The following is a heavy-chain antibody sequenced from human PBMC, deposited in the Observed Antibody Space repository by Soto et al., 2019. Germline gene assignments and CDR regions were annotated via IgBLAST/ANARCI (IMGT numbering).Heavy chain of an antibody. CDR2: IHHSGST. J-gene: IGHJ5*02. V-gene: IGHV4-34*01. CDR3: ARHGGYYSDH. CDR1: GGSLSGSY. Sequence: QVQLQQWGAGLLKPSETLSLTCAVYGGSLSGSYWTWIRQLPGKGLEWIGEIHHSGSTVYNPSLESRVTMSVDTSENQLSLKLTSVTAGDTAVYYCARHGGYYSDHWGQGAPVTVSS. D-gene: IGHD1-26*01.